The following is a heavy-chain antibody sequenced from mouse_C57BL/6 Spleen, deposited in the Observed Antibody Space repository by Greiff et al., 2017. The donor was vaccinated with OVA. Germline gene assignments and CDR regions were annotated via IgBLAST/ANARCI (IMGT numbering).Heavy chain of an antibody. V-gene: IGHV3-6*01. Sequence: VQLKESGPGLVKPSQSLSLTCSVTGYSITSGYYWNWIRQFPGNKLEWMGYISYDGSNNYNPSLKNRISITRDTSKNQFFLKLNSVTTEDTATYYCARDYYGNGYFDVWGTGTTVTVSS. J-gene: IGHJ1*03. CDR2: ISYDGSN. CDR3: ARDYYGNGYFDV. CDR1: GYSITSGYY. D-gene: IGHD1-1*01.